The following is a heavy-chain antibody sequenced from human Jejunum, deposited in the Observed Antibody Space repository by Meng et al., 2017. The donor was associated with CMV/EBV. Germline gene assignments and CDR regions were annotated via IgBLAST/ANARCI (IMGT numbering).Heavy chain of an antibody. CDR3: ATARRGCSSNNCYLEN. J-gene: IGHJ4*02. D-gene: IGHD2-2*01. CDR2: ILHTGDE. CDR1: DSISSNNW. V-gene: IGHV4/OR15-8*02. Sequence: DSISSNNWWNWVRQHPGKGLEWIGAILHTGDENHNPSLRSRLTISMDKSKNQVSLTLTSVTAADTAVYYCATARRGCSSNNCYLENWGQGTLVTVSS.